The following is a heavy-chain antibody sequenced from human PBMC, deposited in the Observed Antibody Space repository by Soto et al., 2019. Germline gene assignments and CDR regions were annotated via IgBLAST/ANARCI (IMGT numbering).Heavy chain of an antibody. Sequence: QVHLVQSGAEVKKPGSSVKVSCKTSGGTFSDLAFSWVRQASRQGLEWVGGIIPLFGTPNYAREFQGRVSISADESSNTVYMELRSLRSEDTAVYYCASERVAEMATGGYFDNWGQGTLVTVSS. CDR2: IIPLFGTP. J-gene: IGHJ4*02. CDR1: GGTFSDLA. V-gene: IGHV1-69*01. CDR3: ASERVAEMATGGYFDN. D-gene: IGHD5-12*01.